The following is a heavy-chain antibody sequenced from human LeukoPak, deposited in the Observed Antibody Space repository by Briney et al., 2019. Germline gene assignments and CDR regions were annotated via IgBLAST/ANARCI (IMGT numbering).Heavy chain of an antibody. V-gene: IGHV1-2*02. D-gene: IGHD6-13*01. CDR1: GYTFTDYY. CDR2: INPNSGGT. J-gene: IGHJ4*02. Sequence: ASVTVSCKASGYTFTDYYMHWVLQAPGQGLEWMGWINPNSGGTNYAEKFQGRVTMTRDTSIRTAYLELSRLRSDDTAVYYCAAIAGTVLGDYWGQGTLVTVSS. CDR3: AAIAGTVLGDY.